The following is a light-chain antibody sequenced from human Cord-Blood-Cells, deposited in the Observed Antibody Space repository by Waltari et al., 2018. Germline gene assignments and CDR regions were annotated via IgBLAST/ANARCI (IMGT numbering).Light chain of an antibody. CDR3: CSYAGSYTYV. V-gene: IGLV2-11*01. Sequence: QSALTQPRSVSGSPGQSVTISCTGTSSDVGGYNYVYWYQQHTGKAPKLMIFDVSKRPSGVPYRFSASKSGNTASLTISGLQAEDEADYYCCSYAGSYTYVFGTGTKVTVL. J-gene: IGLJ1*01. CDR1: SSDVGGYNY. CDR2: DVS.